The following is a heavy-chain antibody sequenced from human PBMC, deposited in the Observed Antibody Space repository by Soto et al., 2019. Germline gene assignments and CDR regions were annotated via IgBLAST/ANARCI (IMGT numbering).Heavy chain of an antibody. CDR2: ISSSGSTI. CDR3: ARQSGWHFDC. J-gene: IGHJ4*02. V-gene: IGHV3-48*03. CDR1: GFTFSSYE. D-gene: IGHD6-19*01. Sequence: PGGSLRLSCVVSGFTFSSYEMNWVRQAPGKGLEWVSYISSSGSTIYYADSVKGRFTISRDNAKNSMYLQVNSLRAEDTAVYYCARQSGWHFDCWGQGTLVTVSS.